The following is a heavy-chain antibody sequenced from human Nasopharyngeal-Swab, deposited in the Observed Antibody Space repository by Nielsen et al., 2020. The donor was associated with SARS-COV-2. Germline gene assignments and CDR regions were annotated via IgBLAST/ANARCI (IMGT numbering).Heavy chain of an antibody. Sequence: WIRQPPGKGLEWVAVILYDGSNKYYAGSVKGRFTISRDNSKNTLYLQMNSLRAEDTAVYYCAKEGDIVVVPAATKNRRGRREQNFDYWGQGTLVTVSS. J-gene: IGHJ4*02. D-gene: IGHD2-2*01. CDR2: ILYDGSNK. V-gene: IGHV3-30*18. CDR3: AKEGDIVVVPAATKNRRGRREQNFDY.